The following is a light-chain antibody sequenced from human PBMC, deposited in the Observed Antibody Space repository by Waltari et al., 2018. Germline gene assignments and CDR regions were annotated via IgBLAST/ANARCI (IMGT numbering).Light chain of an antibody. CDR3: QTGGHGTCV. CDR2: VNSDGSH. CDR1: SGHSSNI. J-gene: IGLJ3*02. V-gene: IGLV4-69*01. Sequence: QRVETQSPSASASLGASVKPSCTLSSGHSSNIIAWLQQQPEKGPSYLMKVNSDGSHSRGDEIPDRLSGSRSGAARNLTITSPQAEDEADYYSQTGGHGTCVFGGGTKLTVL.